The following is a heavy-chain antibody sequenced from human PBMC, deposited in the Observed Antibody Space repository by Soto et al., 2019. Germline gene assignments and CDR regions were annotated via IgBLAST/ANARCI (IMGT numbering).Heavy chain of an antibody. CDR2: IYPGDSDT. V-gene: IGHV5-51*01. Sequence: GESLKISCKGSGYTFTNYWIGWVRQMPGKGLEWMGIIYPGDSDTKYNPSFQGQVTISADKSITTTYLRWTSLKASDTAIYYCEASILYYGMDVWGQGTTVTVSS. J-gene: IGHJ6*02. CDR3: EASILYYGMDV. CDR1: GYTFTNYW.